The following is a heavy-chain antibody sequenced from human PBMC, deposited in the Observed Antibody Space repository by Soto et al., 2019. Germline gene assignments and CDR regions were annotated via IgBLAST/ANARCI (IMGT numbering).Heavy chain of an antibody. CDR2: IYSGGST. J-gene: IGHJ4*02. Sequence: GGSLRLSCAASGFTVSSNYMSWVRQAPGKGLEWVSVIYSGGSTYYADSVKGRFTISRDNSKNTLYLQMNSLRAEDTAVYYCARDGWLRVFDYWGQGTLVTVSS. D-gene: IGHD6-19*01. CDR3: ARDGWLRVFDY. CDR1: GFTVSSNY. V-gene: IGHV3-66*01.